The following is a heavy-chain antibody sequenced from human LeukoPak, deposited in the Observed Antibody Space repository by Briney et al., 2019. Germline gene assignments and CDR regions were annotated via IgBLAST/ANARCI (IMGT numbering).Heavy chain of an antibody. D-gene: IGHD6-6*01. Sequence: GGALRLSCAASGFTFSNAWMSWVRQAPGKGLEWVANIKQDGSEKYYVDSVKGRFTISRDNAKNSLYLQMNSLRAEDTAVYYCARGHSSSPKEYYFDYWGQGTLATVSS. CDR3: ARGHSSSPKEYYFDY. V-gene: IGHV3-7*01. CDR2: IKQDGSEK. CDR1: GFTFSNAW. J-gene: IGHJ4*02.